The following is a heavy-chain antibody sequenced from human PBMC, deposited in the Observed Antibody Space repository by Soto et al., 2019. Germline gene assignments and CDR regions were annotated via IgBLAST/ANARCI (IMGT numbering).Heavy chain of an antibody. CDR3: ARDMDSSGWSGYFDY. J-gene: IGHJ4*02. CDR1: GGTFSSYA. Sequence: ASVKVSCKASGGTFSSYAISWVRQAPGQGLEWMGGIIPIFGTANYAQKFQGRVTITADESTSTAYMELSSLRSEDTAVYYCARDMDSSGWSGYFDYWGQGTLVNVSS. V-gene: IGHV1-69*13. D-gene: IGHD6-19*01. CDR2: IIPIFGTA.